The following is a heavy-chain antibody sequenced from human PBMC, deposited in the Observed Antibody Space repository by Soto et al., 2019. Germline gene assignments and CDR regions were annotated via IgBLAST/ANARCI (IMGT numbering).Heavy chain of an antibody. CDR1: EGTFNSYA. J-gene: IGHJ4*02. CDR2: IIPYYNTL. D-gene: IGHD6-13*01. Sequence: QAQVVQSGAEVRKPGSSVKLSCKASEGTFNSYAIAWVRQAPGQGLEWMGGIIPYYNTLNYAQKFQDRVTMTAYDSTNTVYMELSSLRSDDTAVEFCASGASRWYPYCFDSWAQGTLVTVSS. CDR3: ASGASRWYPYCFDS. V-gene: IGHV1-69*01.